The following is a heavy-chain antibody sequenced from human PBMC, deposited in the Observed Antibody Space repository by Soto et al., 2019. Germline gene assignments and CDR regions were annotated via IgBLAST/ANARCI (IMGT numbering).Heavy chain of an antibody. D-gene: IGHD1-26*01. CDR3: ARPVWGSYDAFDI. V-gene: IGHV5-51*01. Sequence: GESLKISCKGSGYSFTSYWIGWVRQMPGKGLEWMGIIYPGDSDTRYSPSFQGQVTISADKSISPAYLQWSSLKASDTAMYYCARPVWGSYDAFDIWGQGTMVTVSS. J-gene: IGHJ3*02. CDR1: GYSFTSYW. CDR2: IYPGDSDT.